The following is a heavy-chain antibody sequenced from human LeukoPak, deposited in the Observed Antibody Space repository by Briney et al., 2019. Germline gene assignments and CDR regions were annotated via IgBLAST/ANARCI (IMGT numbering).Heavy chain of an antibody. Sequence: PGGSLRLSCAASGFTFSSYGMSWVRQAPGEGLEWVSAISGSGGSTYYADSVKGRFTISRDNSKNTLYLQMNSLRAEDTAVYYCAKDHIVVVTAIPNFDYWGQGTLVTVSS. CDR2: ISGSGGST. D-gene: IGHD2-21*02. J-gene: IGHJ4*02. CDR3: AKDHIVVVTAIPNFDY. CDR1: GFTFSSYG. V-gene: IGHV3-23*01.